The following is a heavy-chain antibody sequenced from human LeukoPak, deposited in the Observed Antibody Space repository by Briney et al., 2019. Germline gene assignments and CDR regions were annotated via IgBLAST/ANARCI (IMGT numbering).Heavy chain of an antibody. J-gene: IGHJ3*02. CDR1: GLTFSSYS. CDR2: ISSSSSYI. V-gene: IGHV3-21*01. Sequence: GGSLRLSCAASGLTFSSYSMNWVRQAPGKGLEWVSSISSSSSYIYYADSVRGRFTISRDNAKNSLYLQMNSLRAEDTAVYYCARVDYLLGDAFDIWGQGTMVTVSS. D-gene: IGHD4-11*01. CDR3: ARVDYLLGDAFDI.